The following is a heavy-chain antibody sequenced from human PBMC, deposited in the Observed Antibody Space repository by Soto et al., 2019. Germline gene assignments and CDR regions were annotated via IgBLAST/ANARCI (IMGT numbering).Heavy chain of an antibody. CDR3: AKDIGLKAMVMGAVFDI. J-gene: IGHJ3*02. CDR2: ISWNSGSI. V-gene: IGHV3-9*01. Sequence: PGGSLRLSCAASGFTFDDYAMHWVRQAPGKGLEWVSGISWNSGSIGYADSVKGRFTISRDNAKNSLYLQMNSLRAEDTALYYCAKDIGLKAMVMGAVFDIWGQGTLVTVSS. CDR1: GFTFDDYA. D-gene: IGHD5-18*01.